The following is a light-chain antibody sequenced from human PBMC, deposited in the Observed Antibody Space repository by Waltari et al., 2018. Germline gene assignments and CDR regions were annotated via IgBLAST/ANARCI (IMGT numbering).Light chain of an antibody. V-gene: IGKV3-15*01. J-gene: IGKJ5*01. Sequence: EIVMTQSPATLSVSPGERATISCRASQSVSNNLAWYQHKPGQSPRLLIYGASTRASGIPARFSGSGSGTEFSLTISSLQSEDFAVYYCQQYNNWLADFGQGTRLEIK. CDR1: QSVSNN. CDR3: QQYNNWLAD. CDR2: GAS.